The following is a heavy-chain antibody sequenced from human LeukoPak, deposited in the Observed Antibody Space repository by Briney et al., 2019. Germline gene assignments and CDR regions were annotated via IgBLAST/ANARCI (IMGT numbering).Heavy chain of an antibody. CDR3: ARDATQLLIASGPFYYFDS. D-gene: IGHD2-15*01. CDR1: GFTFSSYA. V-gene: IGHV3-21*01. J-gene: IGHJ4*02. Sequence: PGGSLRLSCAASGFTFSSYAMSWVRQAPGKALEWVSSISSSSDYIYYADSVNGRFTISRDNAKNSVYLQMNSLRADDTAVYYCARDATQLLIASGPFYYFDSWGQGTLVTVSP. CDR2: ISSSSDYI.